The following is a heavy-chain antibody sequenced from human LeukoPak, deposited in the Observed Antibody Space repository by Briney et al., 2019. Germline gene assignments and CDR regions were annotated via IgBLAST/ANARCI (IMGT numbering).Heavy chain of an antibody. CDR1: GGSFSGYY. Sequence: SETLSLNCAVYGGSFSGYYWRWIRQPPGKGREWIGEINHGGSTNYNPSLKSRVTISVDTSKNQFALKLSSVTAADTAVYYCARVRILWFGELDAFDIWGQGTMVTVSS. CDR2: INHGGST. J-gene: IGHJ3*02. D-gene: IGHD3-10*01. CDR3: ARVRILWFGELDAFDI. V-gene: IGHV4-34*01.